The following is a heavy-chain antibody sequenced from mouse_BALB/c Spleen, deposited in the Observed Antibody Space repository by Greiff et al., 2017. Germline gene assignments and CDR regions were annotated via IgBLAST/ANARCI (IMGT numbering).Heavy chain of an antibody. Sequence: VNVVESGPGLVAPSQSLSITCTVSGFSLTSYGVHWVRQPPGKGLEWLGVIWAGGSTNYNSALMSRLSISKDNSKSQVFLKMNSLQTDDTAMYYCARERGYGNSAMDYWGQGTSVTVSS. CDR1: GFSLTSYG. D-gene: IGHD2-1*01. J-gene: IGHJ4*01. V-gene: IGHV2-9*02. CDR2: IWAGGST. CDR3: ARERGYGNSAMDY.